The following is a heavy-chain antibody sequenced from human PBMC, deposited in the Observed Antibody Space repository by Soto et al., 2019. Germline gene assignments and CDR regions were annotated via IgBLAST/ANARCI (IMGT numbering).Heavy chain of an antibody. J-gene: IGHJ5*02. D-gene: IGHD1-20*01. CDR3: ARGEITQAYNWFDP. V-gene: IGHV4-30-2*01. Sequence: SETLSLTCAVSGGSISSGGYSWSWIRQPPGKGLEWIGYIYHSGSTYYNPSLKSRVTISVDRSKNQFSLKLSSVTAADTAVYYCARGEITQAYNWFDPWGQGTLVTVSS. CDR1: GGSISSGGYS. CDR2: IYHSGST.